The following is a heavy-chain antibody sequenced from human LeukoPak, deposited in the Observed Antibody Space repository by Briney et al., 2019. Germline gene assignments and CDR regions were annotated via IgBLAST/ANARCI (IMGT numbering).Heavy chain of an antibody. CDR2: INHSGST. Sequence: SETLSLTCAVYGGSFSGYYWSWIRQPPGKGLEWIGEINHSGSTNYNPSLKSRVTISVDTSKNQFSLKLSSVTAADTAVYYCARGSAHFLRYFDYWGQGTLVTVSS. V-gene: IGHV4-34*01. D-gene: IGHD2/OR15-2a*01. CDR3: ARGSAHFLRYFDY. CDR1: GGSFSGYY. J-gene: IGHJ4*02.